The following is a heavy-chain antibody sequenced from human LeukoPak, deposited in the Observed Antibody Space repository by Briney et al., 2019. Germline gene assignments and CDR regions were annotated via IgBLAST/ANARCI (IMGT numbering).Heavy chain of an antibody. J-gene: IGHJ4*02. D-gene: IGHD3-16*01. CDR3: ARGIGYLRELAFDY. CDR1: GFTVSSNY. Sequence: PGGSLRLSCAASGFTVSSNYMSWVRQAPGKGPEWVSVIYSGGSTYYADSVKGRFTISRDNSKNTLYLQMNSLRAEDTAVYYCARGIGYLRELAFDYWGQGTLVTVSS. V-gene: IGHV3-53*01. CDR2: IYSGGST.